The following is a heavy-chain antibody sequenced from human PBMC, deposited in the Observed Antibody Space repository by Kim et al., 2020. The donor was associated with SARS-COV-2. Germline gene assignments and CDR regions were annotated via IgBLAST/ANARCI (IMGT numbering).Heavy chain of an antibody. D-gene: IGHD6-13*01. CDR3: AREAAAAPQAFDY. V-gene: IGHV7-4-1*02. Sequence: AQGFTGRFVFSLDTSVSTAYLQISSLKAEDTAVYYCAREAAAAPQAFDYWGQGTLVTVSS. J-gene: IGHJ4*02.